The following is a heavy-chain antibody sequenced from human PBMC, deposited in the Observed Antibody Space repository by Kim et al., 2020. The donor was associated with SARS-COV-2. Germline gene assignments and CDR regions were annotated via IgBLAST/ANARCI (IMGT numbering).Heavy chain of an antibody. CDR2: IYYSGST. V-gene: IGHV4-59*01. J-gene: IGHJ5*02. CDR3: ARALYSGSYYRLYNWFDP. CDR1: GGSISSYY. D-gene: IGHD1-26*01. Sequence: SETLSLTCTVSGGSISSYYWSWIRQPPGKGLEWIGYIYYSGSTNYNPSLKSRVTISVDTSKNQFSLKLSSVTAANTAVYYCARALYSGSYYRLYNWFDPWGQGTLVTVSS.